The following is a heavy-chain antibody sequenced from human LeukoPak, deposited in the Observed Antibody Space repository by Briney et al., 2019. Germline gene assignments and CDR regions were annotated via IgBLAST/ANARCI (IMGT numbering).Heavy chain of an antibody. Sequence: ASVKVSCKASGYTFTSFGFTWVRQAPGQGLEWMGWISAYNGNTNYAQKLQGRVTMTTDTSTSTAYMELRSLRSDDTAVYYCARTRGSMIVVVVDYWGQGTLVTVSS. CDR2: ISAYNGNT. V-gene: IGHV1-18*01. D-gene: IGHD3-22*01. J-gene: IGHJ4*02. CDR1: GYTFTSFG. CDR3: ARTRGSMIVVVVDY.